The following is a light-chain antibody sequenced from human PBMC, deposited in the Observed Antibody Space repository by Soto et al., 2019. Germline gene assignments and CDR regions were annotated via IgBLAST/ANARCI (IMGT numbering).Light chain of an antibody. Sequence: QSALTQPASVSGSPGQSIIISCTGTSSDVGGYDFVSWYQHHPGKAPKLIICDVSDRPSGVSNRFSGSKSGNTASLTISGLQPEDEGDYYCSSYTTSSTPCVFGTGTKVTVL. J-gene: IGLJ1*01. CDR1: SSDVGGYDF. CDR2: DVS. V-gene: IGLV2-14*03. CDR3: SSYTTSSTPCV.